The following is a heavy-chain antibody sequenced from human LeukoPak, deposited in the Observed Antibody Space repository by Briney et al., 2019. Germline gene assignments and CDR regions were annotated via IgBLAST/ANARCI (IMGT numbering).Heavy chain of an antibody. Sequence: SVKVSCKASVGTFSSYAISWVRQAPGQGLEWMGGIIPIFGTANYAQKFQGRVTITADESTSTAYMELSSLRSEDTAVYYCAREVVAATRSEYYFDYWGQGTLVTVSS. V-gene: IGHV1-69*13. CDR2: IIPIFGTA. D-gene: IGHD2-15*01. J-gene: IGHJ4*02. CDR1: VGTFSSYA. CDR3: AREVVAATRSEYYFDY.